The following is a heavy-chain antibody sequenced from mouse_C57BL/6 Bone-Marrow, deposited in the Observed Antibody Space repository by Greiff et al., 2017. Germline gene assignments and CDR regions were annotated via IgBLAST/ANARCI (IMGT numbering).Heavy chain of an antibody. CDR1: GFNIKDYY. D-gene: IGHD1-1*01. Sequence: VQLKESGAELVRPGASVKLSCTASGFNIKDYYMHWVKQRPEQGLEWIGRIDPEDGDTEYAPKFQGKATMTADTSSNTAYLQLSSLTSEDTAVYYCTPIYYYDSSSFDSWGQGTTLTVSS. J-gene: IGHJ2*01. V-gene: IGHV14-1*01. CDR3: TPIYYYDSSSFDS. CDR2: IDPEDGDT.